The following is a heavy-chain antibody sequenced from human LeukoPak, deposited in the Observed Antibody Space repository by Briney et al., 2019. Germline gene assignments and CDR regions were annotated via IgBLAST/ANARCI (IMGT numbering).Heavy chain of an antibody. D-gene: IGHD3-10*01. V-gene: IGHV3-53*01. J-gene: IGHJ6*02. Sequence: GGSLRLSCAASGFTVSSNYMSWVRQAPGKGLEWVSVIYSGGSTYYADSVKGRFTISRDNSKNTLYLQMNSLRAEDTAVYYCARVKSGSQAGCGMDVWGQGTTVTVSS. CDR1: GFTVSSNY. CDR2: IYSGGST. CDR3: ARVKSGSQAGCGMDV.